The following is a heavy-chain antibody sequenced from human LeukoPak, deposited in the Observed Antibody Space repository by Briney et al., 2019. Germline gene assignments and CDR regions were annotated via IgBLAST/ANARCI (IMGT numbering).Heavy chain of an antibody. CDR3: TRAGERPIRYFDC. Sequence: GASVKVPCKASGYSFSSYDINWVRQATGQGLEWMGWMNPNSGNTGYAQEFQGRVSMTRNTSINTAYMELSSLRSEDTALYFCTRAGERPIRYFDCWGQGTLVTVSS. V-gene: IGHV1-8*01. J-gene: IGHJ4*02. CDR2: MNPNSGNT. CDR1: GYSFSSYD. D-gene: IGHD3-9*01.